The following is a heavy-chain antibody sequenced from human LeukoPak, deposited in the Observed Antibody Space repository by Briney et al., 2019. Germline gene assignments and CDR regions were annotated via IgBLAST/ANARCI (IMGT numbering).Heavy chain of an antibody. J-gene: IGHJ4*02. V-gene: IGHV3-21*01. CDR1: GFTFSTYS. CDR3: ARHSDYDILTGPNDY. Sequence: GSLRLSCAASGFTFSTYSMNWVRQAPGKGLEWVSAITRSSGSIYYADSLKGRSTISRDNAKNSLYLQMNSLGAEDTAVYYCARHSDYDILTGPNDYWGQGTLVTVSS. D-gene: IGHD3-9*01. CDR2: ITRSSGSI.